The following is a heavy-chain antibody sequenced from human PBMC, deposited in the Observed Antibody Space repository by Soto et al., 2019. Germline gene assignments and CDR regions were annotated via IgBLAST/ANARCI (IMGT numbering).Heavy chain of an antibody. D-gene: IGHD5-12*01. CDR1: GYSFTSYW. J-gene: IGHJ6*02. Sequence: PRESLKISCKGSGYSFTSYWISWVRQMPGKGLEWMGRIDPSDSYTNYSPSFQGHVTISADKSISTAYLQWSSLKASDTAMYYCARREVATGDYYYYGMDVWGQGTTVTVSS. CDR3: ARREVATGDYYYYGMDV. V-gene: IGHV5-10-1*01. CDR2: IDPSDSYT.